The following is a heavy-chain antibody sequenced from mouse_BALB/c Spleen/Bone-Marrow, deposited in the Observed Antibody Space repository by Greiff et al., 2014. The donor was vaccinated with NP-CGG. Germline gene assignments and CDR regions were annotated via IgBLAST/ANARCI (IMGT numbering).Heavy chain of an antibody. V-gene: IGHV5-17*02. CDR1: GFTFSSFG. J-gene: IGHJ2*01. CDR3: ARSGSSSGYFDY. D-gene: IGHD1-1*01. Sequence: EVNVVESGGGLVQPGGSRKLSCAASGFTFSSFGMHWVRQAPEKGLEWVAYISSGSSTVYYADKVMGRFTISRDNPKNTLSLQMTSLRSEDTAMYYCARSGSSSGYFDYWGQGTTLTVSS. CDR2: ISSGSSTV.